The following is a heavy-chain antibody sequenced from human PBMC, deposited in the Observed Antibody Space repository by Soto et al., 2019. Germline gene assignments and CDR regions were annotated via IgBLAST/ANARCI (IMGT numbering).Heavy chain of an antibody. CDR3: ARDAYDYDDTSGYYRH. Sequence: EVQLVESGGGLVQPGGSLRLSCAASGFTFSTYKMNWVRQAPGKGLEWVSYISSSSSTIYYADSVKGRFTISRDNAKNSLYLQMNSLRDEDTVVYYCARDAYDYDDTSGYYRHWGQGTLVTVSS. J-gene: IGHJ4*02. CDR2: ISSSSSTI. CDR1: GFTFSTYK. D-gene: IGHD3-22*01. V-gene: IGHV3-48*02.